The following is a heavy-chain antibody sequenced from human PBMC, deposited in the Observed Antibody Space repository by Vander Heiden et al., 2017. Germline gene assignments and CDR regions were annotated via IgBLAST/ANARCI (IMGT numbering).Heavy chain of an antibody. D-gene: IGHD5-18*01. CDR2: ISAYNGNT. J-gene: IGHJ4*02. CDR3: AAGGYIYGFLY. Sequence: QDQLVQSGAEAKNPGSSVKVSCKPSGDTFTSYGISQVRQVPGQGLEWMRWISAYNGNTNYAKKLQGRVTMTTDTSTSTAYMELRSLRSDDTAVYYCAAGGYIYGFLYWGQGTLVTVSS. V-gene: IGHV1-18*04. CDR1: GDTFTSYG.